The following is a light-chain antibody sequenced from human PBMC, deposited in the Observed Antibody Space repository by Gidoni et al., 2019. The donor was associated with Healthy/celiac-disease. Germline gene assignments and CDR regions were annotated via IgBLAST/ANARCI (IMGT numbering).Light chain of an antibody. CDR2: DAS. J-gene: IGKJ4*01. Sequence: EMVLTQSPATLSLSPGESTTISCRASQSVSSYLAWYQQKPGQAPRLLIYDASNRATGSPARFSGSGSGTEFTLTISSLEPEDFAVYYCQQRSNWPLTFGGGTKVEIK. CDR3: QQRSNWPLT. CDR1: QSVSSY. V-gene: IGKV3-11*01.